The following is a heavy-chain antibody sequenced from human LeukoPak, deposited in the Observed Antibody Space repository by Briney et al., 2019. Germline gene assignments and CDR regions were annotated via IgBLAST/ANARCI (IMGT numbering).Heavy chain of an antibody. Sequence: ASVKVSCKASGYTLTDYYMHWVQQAPGKGLEWMGRVDPEDGETIYAEKFQGRVTITRDTSASTAYMELSSLTSEDTAVYYCAREDIVVVVADKGIDYWGQGTLVTVSS. CDR2: VDPEDGET. J-gene: IGHJ4*02. V-gene: IGHV1-69-2*01. CDR3: AREDIVVVVADKGIDY. CDR1: GYTLTDYY. D-gene: IGHD2-15*01.